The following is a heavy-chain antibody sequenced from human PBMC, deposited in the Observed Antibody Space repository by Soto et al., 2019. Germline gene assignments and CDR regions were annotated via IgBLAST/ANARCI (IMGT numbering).Heavy chain of an antibody. CDR3: ARDTRTTVTNYYYYYMDV. CDR2: ISSSSSTI. CDR1: GFTFSSYS. J-gene: IGHJ6*03. V-gene: IGHV3-48*01. D-gene: IGHD4-4*01. Sequence: GGSLRLSCAASGFTFSSYSMNWVRQAPGKGLEWVSYISSSSSTIYYADSVKGRFTISRDNAKNSLYLQMNSLRAEDTAVYYCARDTRTTVTNYYYYYMDVWGKGTTVTAP.